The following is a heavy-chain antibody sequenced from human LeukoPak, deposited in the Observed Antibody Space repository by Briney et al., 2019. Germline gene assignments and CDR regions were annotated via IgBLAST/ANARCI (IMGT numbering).Heavy chain of an antibody. D-gene: IGHD5-18*01. CDR1: GESISGFY. J-gene: IGHJ4*02. CDR3: ARGVQLWLRGYYFDY. V-gene: IGHV4-59*01. Sequence: SETLSLTCTVSGESISGFYWTWIRQPPGKGLEWIGYIYYSGSTNYNPSLKSRVTISVDTSKNQFSLKLSSVTAADTAVYYCARGVQLWLRGYYFDYWGQGTLVTVS. CDR2: IYYSGST.